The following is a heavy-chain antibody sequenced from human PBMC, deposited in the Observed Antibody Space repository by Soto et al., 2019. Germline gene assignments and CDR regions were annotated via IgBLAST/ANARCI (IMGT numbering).Heavy chain of an antibody. J-gene: IGHJ6*02. CDR1: GGTFSSYA. D-gene: IGHD6-19*01. Sequence: ASVKVSCKASGGTFSSYAISWVRQAPGQGLEWMGGIIPIFGTANYAQKFQGRVTITADESTSTAYMELSSLRSEDTAVYYCAVAGSPGSIVSGSRPSKTGYYYYYGMDVWGQGTMVTVSS. CDR2: IIPIFGTA. CDR3: AVAGSPGSIVSGSRPSKTGYYYYYGMDV. V-gene: IGHV1-69*13.